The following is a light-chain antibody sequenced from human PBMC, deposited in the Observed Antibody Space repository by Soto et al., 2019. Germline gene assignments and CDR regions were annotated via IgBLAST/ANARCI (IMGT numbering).Light chain of an antibody. CDR1: SSNIGAGYD. CDR2: GNS. V-gene: IGLV1-40*01. CDR3: QSYDSSLSAHVV. Sequence: QLVLTQPPSVSGAPGQRVTISCTGSSSNIGAGYDVDWYQQLPGTAPKLLIYGNSNRPSGVPDRFSGSKSGTSASLAITGLQAEDEADYYCQSYDSSLSAHVVFGGGTKVTVL. J-gene: IGLJ2*01.